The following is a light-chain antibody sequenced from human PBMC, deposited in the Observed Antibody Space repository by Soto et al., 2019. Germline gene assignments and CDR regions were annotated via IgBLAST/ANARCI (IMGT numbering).Light chain of an antibody. J-gene: IGKJ1*01. CDR2: GAS. CDR3: QQYYSYPQT. CDR1: QSVTSGY. V-gene: IGKV3-20*01. Sequence: EIVLTQSPATLSLSPGERATLSCRASQSVTSGYLAWYQQKPGQSPRLLMYGASSRATGVPDRFSGSGSGTDFTLTINCLQSEDFATYYCQQYYSYPQTFGQGTKVDIK.